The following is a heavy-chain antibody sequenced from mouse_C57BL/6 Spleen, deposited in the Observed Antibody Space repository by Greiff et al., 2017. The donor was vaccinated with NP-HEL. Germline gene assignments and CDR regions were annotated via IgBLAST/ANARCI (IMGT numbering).Heavy chain of an antibody. V-gene: IGHV1-50*01. CDR2: IDPSDSYT. Sequence: VQLQQPGAELVKPGASVKLSCKASGYTFTSYWMQWVKQRPGQGLEWIGEIDPSDSYTNYNQKFKGKATLTVDTSSSTAYMQLSSLTSEDSAVYYCARNGQLGRSYWGQGTTLTVSS. CDR1: GYTFTSYW. D-gene: IGHD4-1*02. J-gene: IGHJ2*01. CDR3: ARNGQLGRSY.